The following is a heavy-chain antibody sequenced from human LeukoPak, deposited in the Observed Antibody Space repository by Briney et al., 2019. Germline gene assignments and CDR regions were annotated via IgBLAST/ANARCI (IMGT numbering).Heavy chain of an antibody. CDR2: IYYSGST. D-gene: IGHD4-17*01. J-gene: IGHJ4*02. CDR3: ARVSSRPGAYGDHFDY. CDR1: GGSISSYY. Sequence: PSETLSLTCTVSGGSISSYYWSWIRQPPGKGLEWIGYIYYSGSTNYSPSLKSRVTISVDTSKNQFSLKLSSVTAADTAVYYCARVSSRPGAYGDHFDYWGQGTLVTVSS. V-gene: IGHV4-59*01.